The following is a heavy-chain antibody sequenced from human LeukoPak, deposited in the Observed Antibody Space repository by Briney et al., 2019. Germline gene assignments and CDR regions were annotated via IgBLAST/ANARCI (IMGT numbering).Heavy chain of an antibody. CDR2: ISSSGSTI. CDR1: GFTFSSYE. CDR3: AILPAAIPGYYGMDV. D-gene: IGHD2-2*01. Sequence: GGSLRLSCAASGFTFSSYEMNWVRQAPGKGLEWVSYISSSGSTIYYADSVKGRFTISRDNAKNSLYLQMNSLRAEDTAVYYCAILPAAIPGYYGMDVWGRGTTVTVSS. V-gene: IGHV3-48*03. J-gene: IGHJ6*02.